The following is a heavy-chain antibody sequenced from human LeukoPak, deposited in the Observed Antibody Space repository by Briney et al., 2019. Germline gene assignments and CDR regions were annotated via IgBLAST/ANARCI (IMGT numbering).Heavy chain of an antibody. Sequence: GGSLRLSCSASGFTFSSYEMNWVRQAPGKGLEWVSYISSSGSSIYYADSVKGRLTISRDNAKNSLYLQMNSLRAEDTAVYYCATNGDYYDSSGYFDAFDIWGQGTMVTVSS. CDR2: ISSSGSSI. D-gene: IGHD3-22*01. V-gene: IGHV3-48*03. CDR3: ATNGDYYDSSGYFDAFDI. J-gene: IGHJ3*02. CDR1: GFTFSSYE.